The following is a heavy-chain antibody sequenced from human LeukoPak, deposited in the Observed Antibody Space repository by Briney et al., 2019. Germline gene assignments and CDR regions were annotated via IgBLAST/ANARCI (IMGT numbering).Heavy chain of an antibody. J-gene: IGHJ3*02. CDR1: GYTLTGYY. V-gene: IGHV1-2*04. CDR2: INPNSGGT. D-gene: IGHD3-22*01. CDR3: ARETERSPDYYDSSGYYSEVHDAFDI. Sequence: ASVKVSCKASGYTLTGYYMHWVRQAPGQGLEWMGWINPNSGGTNYAQKFQGWVTMTRDTSISTVYMELSRLRSDDTAVYYCARETERSPDYYDSSGYYSEVHDAFDIWGQGTMVTVSS.